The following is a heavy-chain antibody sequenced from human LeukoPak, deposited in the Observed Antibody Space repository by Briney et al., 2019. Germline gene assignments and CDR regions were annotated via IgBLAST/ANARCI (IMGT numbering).Heavy chain of an antibody. CDR3: ARASCGGDCYSGEYYNYSYMEV. V-gene: IGHV4-39*01. CDR1: GGSISSKNYC. J-gene: IGHJ6*03. Sequence: PSETLSLTCTVSGGSISSKNYCWGWIRQPPGKGLEWNGNIYYSGITYYHPSLKSRVSISVDTSKNQFSLKLSSVTAADTAVYYCARASCGGDCYSGEYYNYSYMEVWCKGTTVTVSS. CDR2: IYYSGIT. D-gene: IGHD2-21*01.